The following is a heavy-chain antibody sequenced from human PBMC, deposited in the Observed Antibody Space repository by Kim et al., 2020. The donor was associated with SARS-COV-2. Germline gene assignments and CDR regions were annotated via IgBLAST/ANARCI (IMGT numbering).Heavy chain of an antibody. D-gene: IGHD2-15*01. Sequence: KDRFTSSRDNSKNTLYLQMGSLRAEDMAVYYCARGGGYCSGGSCYLFDYWGQGTLVTVSS. CDR3: ARGGGYCSGGSCYLFDY. J-gene: IGHJ4*02. V-gene: IGHV3-64*01.